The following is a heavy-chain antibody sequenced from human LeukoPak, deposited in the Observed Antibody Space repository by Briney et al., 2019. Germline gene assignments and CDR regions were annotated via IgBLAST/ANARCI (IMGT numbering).Heavy chain of an antibody. CDR1: GYTFTSYY. V-gene: IGHV1-46*01. D-gene: IGHD3-9*01. CDR3: AMSGTYYDILTGYSMEINDY. CDR2: INPSGGST. J-gene: IGHJ4*02. Sequence: ASVKVSCKASGYTFTSYYMHWVRQAPGQGLEWMGIINPSGGSTSYAQKFQGRVTMTRDTSTSTVYMELSSLRSEDTAVYYCAMSGTYYDILTGYSMEINDYWGQGTLVTVSS.